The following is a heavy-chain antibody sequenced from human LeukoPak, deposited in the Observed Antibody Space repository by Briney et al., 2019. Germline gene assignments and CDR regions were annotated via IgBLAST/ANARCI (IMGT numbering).Heavy chain of an antibody. Sequence: GASVKVSCKVSGYTLTELSMHWVRQAPGKGLEWMGGFDPEDGETIYAQKFEDRVTMTEDTSTDTAYMELSSLKYEDTAVYYCATERLDRGYDFGIQHWGQGTLVTVSS. CDR1: GYTLTELS. V-gene: IGHV1-24*01. D-gene: IGHD5-12*01. J-gene: IGHJ1*01. CDR2: FDPEDGET. CDR3: ATERLDRGYDFGIQH.